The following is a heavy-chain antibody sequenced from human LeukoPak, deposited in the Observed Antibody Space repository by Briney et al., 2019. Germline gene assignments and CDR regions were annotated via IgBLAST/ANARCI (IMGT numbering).Heavy chain of an antibody. Sequence: SVKVSCKASGFTFTSSAVQWVRQARGQRLGWIGWIVVGSGNTNYAQKFQERVTITRDMSTSTAYMELSSLRSEDTAVYYCAADQSFVQWLVRERAFDIWGQGTMVTVSS. V-gene: IGHV1-58*01. CDR3: AADQSFVQWLVRERAFDI. D-gene: IGHD6-19*01. J-gene: IGHJ3*02. CDR2: IVVGSGNT. CDR1: GFTFTSSA.